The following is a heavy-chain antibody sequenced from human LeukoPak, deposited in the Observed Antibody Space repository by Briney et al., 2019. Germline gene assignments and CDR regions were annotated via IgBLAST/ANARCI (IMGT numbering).Heavy chain of an antibody. V-gene: IGHV4-39*01. D-gene: IGHD3-3*01. J-gene: IGHJ4*02. Sequence: SETLSLTCTVSGGSVSSNNYYWGWIRQPPGKGLEWIGSIYYGGYTYYNPSLKSRVTISVDTSKNQFSLKLSSVTAADTAIYYCQSRFLEWLLDYWGQGTLVTVSS. CDR2: IYYGGYT. CDR3: QSRFLEWLLDY. CDR1: GGSVSSNNYY.